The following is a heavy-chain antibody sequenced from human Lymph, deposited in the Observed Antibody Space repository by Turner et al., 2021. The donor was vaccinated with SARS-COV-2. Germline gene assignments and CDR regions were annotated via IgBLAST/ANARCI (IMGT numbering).Heavy chain of an antibody. CDR2: ISNSGST. CDR3: ARHGNELGIQL. J-gene: IGHJ4*02. Sequence: QVQLLESCPGLVKPSETLSLTGTVSGGSSSSYYWSWIRQPPGKGLEWIGYISNSGSTNYNPSLKSRVTISLDTSKNQFSLKLSSVTAADTAVYYCARHGNELGIQLWGQGTLVTVSS. V-gene: IGHV4-59*08. CDR1: GGSSSSYY. D-gene: IGHD5-18*01.